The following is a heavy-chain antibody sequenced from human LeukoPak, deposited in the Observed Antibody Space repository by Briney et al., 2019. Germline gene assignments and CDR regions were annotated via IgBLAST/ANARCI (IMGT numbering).Heavy chain of an antibody. D-gene: IGHD1-26*01. V-gene: IGHV4-59*11. J-gene: IGHJ4*02. Sequence: SETLSLTCTVPGGSISSHYWSWIREPPGTGLGWSGYIYYSGSTNYNPSLKSRVTISVDTSKNQFSLKLSSVTAADTAVYYCARGQDWYSGSYYYFDYWGQGTLVTVSS. CDR3: ARGQDWYSGSYYYFDY. CDR2: IYYSGST. CDR1: GGSISSHY.